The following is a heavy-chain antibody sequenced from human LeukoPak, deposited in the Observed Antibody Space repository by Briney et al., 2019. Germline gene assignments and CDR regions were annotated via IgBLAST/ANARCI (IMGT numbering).Heavy chain of an antibody. Sequence: GGSLRLSCAASGFTFSSYSMNWVRQAPGKGLEWVSSISSSSSYIYYADSVKGRFTISRDNAKNSLYLQMNSLRAEDTAVYYCAREGYYGSGSYSALNYYYYYMDVWGKGTTVTVSS. CDR3: AREGYYGSGSYSALNYYYYYMDV. D-gene: IGHD3-10*01. CDR1: GFTFSSYS. CDR2: ISSSSSYI. V-gene: IGHV3-21*01. J-gene: IGHJ6*03.